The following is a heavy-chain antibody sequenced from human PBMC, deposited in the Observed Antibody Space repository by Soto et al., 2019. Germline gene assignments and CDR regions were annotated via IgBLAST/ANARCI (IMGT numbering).Heavy chain of an antibody. D-gene: IGHD1-1*01. CDR3: VKSGDNYNLLDY. CDR1: GFTLSDDY. CDR2: SSNSGSFT. Sequence: PGGSLRLSCAASGFTLSDDYMSWIRQAPGKGLEWIGYSSNSGSFTRYADSVKGRFSISRDNAKSSLYLQISSLRGDDTATYYCVKSGDNYNLLDYWGQGTPVTVSS. J-gene: IGHJ4*02. V-gene: IGHV3-11*06.